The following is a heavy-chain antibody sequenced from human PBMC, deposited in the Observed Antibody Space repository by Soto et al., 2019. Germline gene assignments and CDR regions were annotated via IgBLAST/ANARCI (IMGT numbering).Heavy chain of an antibody. J-gene: IGHJ2*01. CDR2: IWYDGSNK. CDR3: AREQTRLQRWRYFDL. D-gene: IGHD4-4*01. CDR1: GFTFSSYG. V-gene: IGHV3-33*01. Sequence: QVQLVESGGGVVQPGRSLRLSCAASGFTFSSYGMHWVRQAPGKGLEWVAVIWYDGSNKYYADSVKGRFTISRDNSKNTLYLQMNSLRAEETAVYYCAREQTRLQRWRYFDLWGRGTLVTVSS.